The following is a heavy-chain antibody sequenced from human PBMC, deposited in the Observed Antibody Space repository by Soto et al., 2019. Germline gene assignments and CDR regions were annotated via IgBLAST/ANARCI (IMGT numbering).Heavy chain of an antibody. CDR2: ISGTGGST. V-gene: IGHV3-23*01. CDR1: GFTFSSFG. Sequence: EVQLLESGGGLVQPGGSLRLSCAASGFTFSSFGMSWVRQAPGKGLEWVSGISGTGGSTYYADSVKGRFTISRDNSKNTLYLQMTSLRADDTAVYYCARSRSSRWYEFDCGGQGTLVTVSS. J-gene: IGHJ4*02. CDR3: ARSRSSRWYEFDC. D-gene: IGHD6-13*01.